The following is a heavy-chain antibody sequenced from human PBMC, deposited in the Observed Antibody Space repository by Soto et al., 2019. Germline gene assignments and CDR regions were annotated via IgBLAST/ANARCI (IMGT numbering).Heavy chain of an antibody. CDR2: INHSGST. J-gene: IGHJ5*02. CDR1: GGSFSGYY. Sequence: PSETLSLTCAVYGGSFSGYYWSWIRQPPGKGLEWIGEINHSGSTNYNPSLKSRVTISVDTSKNQFSLKLSSVTAADTAVYYCASRATIFGVVISSENWFDPWGQGTLVTVS. CDR3: ASRATIFGVVISSENWFDP. V-gene: IGHV4-34*01. D-gene: IGHD3-3*01.